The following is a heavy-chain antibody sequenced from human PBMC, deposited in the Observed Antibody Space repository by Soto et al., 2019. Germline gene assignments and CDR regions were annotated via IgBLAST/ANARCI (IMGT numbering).Heavy chain of an antibody. V-gene: IGHV3-30-3*01. Sequence: QVQLVESGGGVVQPGRSLRLSCAASGFTFSAYTMHWVRQPPGKGLEWLAVISYDGNNEYYTDPVKGRFTVSRDNSKSTLYLQMNSLKSEDTAVYYCARDGYSGRSDGFDIWGQGTMVTVSS. CDR3: ARDGYSGRSDGFDI. J-gene: IGHJ3*02. CDR2: ISYDGNNE. CDR1: GFTFSAYT. D-gene: IGHD1-26*01.